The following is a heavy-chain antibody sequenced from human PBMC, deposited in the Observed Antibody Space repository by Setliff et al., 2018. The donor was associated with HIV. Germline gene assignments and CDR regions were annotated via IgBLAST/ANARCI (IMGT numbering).Heavy chain of an antibody. CDR2: IDPNGGAT. V-gene: IGHV1-46*01. D-gene: IGHD2-2*01. J-gene: IGHJ3*02. Sequence: ASVKVSCKAFGYTFTSYFLHWVRQAPGQGLEWLGIIDPNGGATNNAQKLQGRLTVTTDTSTGTLYMELSNFRSDDSAVYYCARAGGGATDQAFDIWGQGTMVTVSS. CDR3: ARAGGGATDQAFDI. CDR1: GYTFTSYF.